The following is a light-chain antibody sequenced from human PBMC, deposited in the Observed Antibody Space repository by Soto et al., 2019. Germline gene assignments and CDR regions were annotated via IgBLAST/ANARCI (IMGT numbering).Light chain of an antibody. CDR1: QSVKSSY. CDR3: QQYGSSPLT. CDR2: GAS. V-gene: IGKV3-20*01. Sequence: EIVLTQSPGTLSLSPGERATLSCRASQSVKSSYLAWYQQKPGQPPRLLIYGASTRATGIPDRFIGSGSATDFTLTITRMEPEDFAVFCCQQYGSSPLTFGGGSKVEIK. J-gene: IGKJ4*01.